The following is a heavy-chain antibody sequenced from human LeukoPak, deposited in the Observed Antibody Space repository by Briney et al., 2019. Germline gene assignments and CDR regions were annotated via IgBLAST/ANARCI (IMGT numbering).Heavy chain of an antibody. Sequence: GGSLRLSCVASGFILSSFGIHWVRQAPGKGLEWVAFLRSDGSNKYYADSVKGRFTISRDNSKNTLYLQMNSLRAEDTAVYYCARRSGIAVAGAFDYWGQGTLVTVSS. CDR2: LRSDGSNK. V-gene: IGHV3-30*02. J-gene: IGHJ4*02. D-gene: IGHD6-19*01. CDR3: ARRSGIAVAGAFDY. CDR1: GFILSSFG.